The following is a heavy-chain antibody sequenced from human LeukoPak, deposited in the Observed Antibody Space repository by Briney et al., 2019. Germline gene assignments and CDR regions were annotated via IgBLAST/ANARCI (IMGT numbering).Heavy chain of an antibody. V-gene: IGHV3-64*02. D-gene: IGHD6-25*01. J-gene: IGHJ6*03. CDR1: GFTFSGYS. CDR3: EKAAFYYYMDV. Sequence: VGSLRLSCAASGFTFSGYSMYCVRDAPGKGLEYVSAISSDGGSTYYADSVKGRFTISRDNSKNTLYLQLDSLRAEDMAVYYCEKAAFYYYMDVWGKGTTVTVSS. CDR2: ISSDGGST.